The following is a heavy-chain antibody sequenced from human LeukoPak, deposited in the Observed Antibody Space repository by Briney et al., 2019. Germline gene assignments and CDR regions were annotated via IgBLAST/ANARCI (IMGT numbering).Heavy chain of an antibody. V-gene: IGHV4-34*01. Sequence: PSGTLSLTCAVYGGSFSGYYWSWIRQPPGKGLEWIGEINHSGSTNYNPSLKSRVTISVDTSKNQFSLKLSSVTAADTAVYYCARGPYNWNYYYFDYWGQGTLVTVSS. CDR1: GGSFSGYY. CDR2: INHSGST. D-gene: IGHD1-7*01. CDR3: ARGPYNWNYYYFDY. J-gene: IGHJ4*02.